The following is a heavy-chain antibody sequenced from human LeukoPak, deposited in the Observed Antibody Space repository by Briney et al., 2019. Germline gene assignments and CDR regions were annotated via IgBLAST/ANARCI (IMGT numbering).Heavy chain of an antibody. CDR1: GITFSNYW. V-gene: IGHV3-74*01. CDR2: IIQDGSVT. D-gene: IGHD4-11*01. Sequence: GGSLPLSCTTSGITFSNYWMHWLRQAPGKGLVWVSHIIQDGSVTSYADSVKGRFTIISNNAKKTVYLQMDRLRADDTAVYYCATDDYRGLGYWGQGTLVTVSS. J-gene: IGHJ4*02. CDR3: ATDDYRGLGY.